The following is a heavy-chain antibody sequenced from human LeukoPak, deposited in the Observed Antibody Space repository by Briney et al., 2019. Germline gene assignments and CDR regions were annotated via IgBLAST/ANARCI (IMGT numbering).Heavy chain of an antibody. CDR3: AKVGCGGDCYPYYFDY. Sequence: PGGSLRLSCAASGFTFSNYAMSWVRQAPGKGLEWVSTISRGTPTTYYADSVKGRFIISRDNSKNTLYLQMNFLSAEDTAVYYCAKVGCGGDCYPYYFDYWGQGTLVTVSS. J-gene: IGHJ4*02. CDR2: ISRGTPTT. D-gene: IGHD2-21*02. V-gene: IGHV3-23*01. CDR1: GFTFSNYA.